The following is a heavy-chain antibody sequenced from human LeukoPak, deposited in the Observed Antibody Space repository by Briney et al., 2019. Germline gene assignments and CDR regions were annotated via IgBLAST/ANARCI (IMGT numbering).Heavy chain of an antibody. V-gene: IGHV4-34*01. CDR2: INHSGST. CDR1: GGSFSGYY. D-gene: IGHD2-2*02. CDR3: ARLGYCSSTSCYTPAFDI. J-gene: IGHJ3*02. Sequence: PSETLSLTCAVYGGSFSGYYWSWIRQPPGKGLEWIGEINHSGSTNYNPSLKSRVTISVDTSKNQLSLKLSSVAAADTAVYYCARLGYCSSTSCYTPAFDIWGQGTMVTVSS.